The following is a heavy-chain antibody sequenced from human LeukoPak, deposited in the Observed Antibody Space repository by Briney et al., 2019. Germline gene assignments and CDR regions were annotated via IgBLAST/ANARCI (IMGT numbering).Heavy chain of an antibody. CDR1: GGSISSSSYY. V-gene: IGHV4-39*07. CDR3: ARARMASYYYDSSGYQGGIDY. Sequence: SETLSLTCTVSGGSISSSSYYWGWIRQPPGKGLEWIGSIYYSGSTYYNPSLKSRVTISVDTSKNQFSLKLSSVTAADTAVYYCARARMASYYYDSSGYQGGIDYWGQGTLVTVSS. CDR2: IYYSGST. D-gene: IGHD3-22*01. J-gene: IGHJ4*02.